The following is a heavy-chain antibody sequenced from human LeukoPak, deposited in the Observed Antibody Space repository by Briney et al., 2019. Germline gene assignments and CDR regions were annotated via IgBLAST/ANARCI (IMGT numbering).Heavy chain of an antibody. CDR1: GGSTSSYY. D-gene: IGHD6-6*01. V-gene: IGHV4-59*08. J-gene: IGHJ4*02. CDR3: ARLGDSSSRLYYFDY. Sequence: PSETLSLTCTVSGGSTSSYYWSWIRQPPGKGLEWIGYFHYSGSTNYNPSLKSRVTISVDTSKNQFTLKLSSVTAADTAEYYCARLGDSSSRLYYFDYWGQGTLVTVSS. CDR2: FHYSGST.